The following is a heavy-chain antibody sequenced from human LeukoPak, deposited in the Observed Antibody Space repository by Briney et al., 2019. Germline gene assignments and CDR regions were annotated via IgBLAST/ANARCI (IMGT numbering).Heavy chain of an antibody. D-gene: IGHD4-23*01. CDR1: GGSVSSGSYY. CDR3: ARENGGNFGY. CDR2: IYYSGST. Sequence: SETLSLTCTVSGGSVSSGSYYWSWIRQPPGKGLEWIGYIYYSGSTNYNPSLKGRVTISVDTSKNQFSLKLSSVTAADTAVYYCARENGGNFGYWGQGTLVTVSS. V-gene: IGHV4-61*01. J-gene: IGHJ4*02.